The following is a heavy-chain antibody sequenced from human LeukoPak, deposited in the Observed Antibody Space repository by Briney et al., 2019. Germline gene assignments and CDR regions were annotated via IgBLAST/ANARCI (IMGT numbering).Heavy chain of an antibody. CDR1: GFTFSSYS. J-gene: IGHJ5*02. V-gene: IGHV3-21*01. Sequence: GGSLRLSCAASGFTFSSYSMNWVRQAPGKGLEWVSSISSSSSYIYYADSVKGRFTISRDNAKNSLYLQMNSLRAEDTAVYYCARGLGYYGSGSHRWGQGTLVTVSS. D-gene: IGHD3-10*01. CDR3: ARGLGYYGSGSHR. CDR2: ISSSSSYI.